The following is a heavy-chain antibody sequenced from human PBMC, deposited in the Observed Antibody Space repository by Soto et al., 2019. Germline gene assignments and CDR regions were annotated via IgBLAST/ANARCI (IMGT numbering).Heavy chain of an antibody. D-gene: IGHD3-22*01. V-gene: IGHV4-34*01. CDR2: INHSGST. CDR3: ARRQSYYDTSGYYSYSFDY. Sequence: SSETLSLTCGVSGGSFSGFYWSWIRQPPGKGLEWIGEINHSGSTNYNPSLKSRVTVSVDTSKSQFSLKLSSVTAADTAVYYCARRQSYYDTSGYYSYSFDYWGQGTLVTVSS. J-gene: IGHJ4*02. CDR1: GGSFSGFY.